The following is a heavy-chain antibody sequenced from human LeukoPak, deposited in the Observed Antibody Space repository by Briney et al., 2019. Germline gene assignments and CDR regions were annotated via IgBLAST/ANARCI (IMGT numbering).Heavy chain of an antibody. CDR3: ARARITMVRGVMRGWFDP. Sequence: SQTLSLTCAVSGGSISSGGYFWGWIRQPPGKGLEWIGYIYHSGSTYYNPSLKSRVTISVDTSKNQFSLKLSSVTAADTAVYYCARARITMVRGVMRGWFDPWGQGTLVTVSS. CDR2: IYHSGST. D-gene: IGHD3-10*01. J-gene: IGHJ5*02. V-gene: IGHV4-30-2*01. CDR1: GGSISSGGYF.